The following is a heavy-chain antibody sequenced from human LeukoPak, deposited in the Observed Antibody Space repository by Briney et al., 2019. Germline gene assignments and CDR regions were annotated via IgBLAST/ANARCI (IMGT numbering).Heavy chain of an antibody. Sequence: SETLSLTCTVSGGSISSSSYYWGWIRQPPGKGLEWIGSVYHTGSTYYHPSLKSRVTISLDTSKNQFSLRLTSVTAADTALYYCASHYYASSGSLFDSWGRGSLVTVSS. D-gene: IGHD3-22*01. J-gene: IGHJ4*02. CDR2: VYHTGST. CDR1: GGSISSSSYY. V-gene: IGHV4-39*07. CDR3: ASHYYASSGSLFDS.